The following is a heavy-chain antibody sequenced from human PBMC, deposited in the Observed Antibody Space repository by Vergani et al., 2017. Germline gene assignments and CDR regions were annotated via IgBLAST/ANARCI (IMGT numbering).Heavy chain of an antibody. CDR2: IDDYGNRA. V-gene: IGHV3-74*03. J-gene: IGHJ5*01. D-gene: IGHD2-8*02. CDR3: VRTEYCTGIACNTRFDS. CDR1: GFSFNTYW. Sequence: EVQLVESGGGSVQSGGSLRLSCVASGFSFNTYWMHWVRQVPGNGLMWVARIDDYGNRATYGDFETGRFTISRDNAKNTVFLQMNNLRADDAGVYYCVRTEYCTGIACNTRFDSWGQGALVTVSS.